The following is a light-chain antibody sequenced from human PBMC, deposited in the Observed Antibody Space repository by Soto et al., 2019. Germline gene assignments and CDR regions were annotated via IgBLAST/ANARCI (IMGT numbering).Light chain of an antibody. J-gene: IGLJ3*02. V-gene: IGLV4-69*01. CDR2: LNSDGSH. CDR1: SGHCSYA. CDR3: QTWGTGTWV. Sequence: QSVLTQSPSASASLGASVKLTCTLSSGHCSYAIAWHQQQPEKGPRYLMKLNSDGSHSKGDGIPDRFSGSSSGAERYLTISSLQSEDEADYYCQTWGTGTWVFGGGTKLTVL.